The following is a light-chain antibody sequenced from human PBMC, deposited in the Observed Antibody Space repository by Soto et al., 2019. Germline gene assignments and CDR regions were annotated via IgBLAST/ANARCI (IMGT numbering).Light chain of an antibody. Sequence: QSVLTQPSSVSVSPGQSITISCTGTTSDVGRYNYVSWYQQDPGKAPKLIIYDVSNRPSGVSNRFSGSKSGNTASLTISGLQAEDEADYYCNSYTSSRTYVFGTGTKVTVL. V-gene: IGLV2-14*01. CDR3: NSYTSSRTYV. CDR1: TSDVGRYNY. CDR2: DVS. J-gene: IGLJ1*01.